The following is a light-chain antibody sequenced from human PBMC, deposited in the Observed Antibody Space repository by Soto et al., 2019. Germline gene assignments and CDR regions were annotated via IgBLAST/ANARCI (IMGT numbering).Light chain of an antibody. CDR3: SSYTSSSTVV. CDR2: DVS. CDR1: SSDVGGYNY. J-gene: IGLJ2*01. Sequence: QSALTQPASVTGSPGQSITISCTGTSSDVGGYNYVSWYQQHPGKAPKLMMSDVSNRPSGVSNRLSGSKSSNTASLTISGLQAEDEADYYCSSYTSSSTVVFGGGTQLTVL. V-gene: IGLV2-14*01.